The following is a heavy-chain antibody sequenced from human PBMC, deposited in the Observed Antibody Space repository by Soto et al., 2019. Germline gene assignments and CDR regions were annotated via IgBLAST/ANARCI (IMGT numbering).Heavy chain of an antibody. J-gene: IGHJ4*02. CDR3: ARGRIAVAGNDFDY. D-gene: IGHD6-19*01. Sequence: PSETLSLTCAVYGGSFSGYYWSWIRQPPGKGLEWIGEINHSGSTNYNPSLKSRVTISVDTSKNQFSLKLSSVTAADTAVYYCARGRIAVAGNDFDYWGQGTLVTVSS. V-gene: IGHV4-34*01. CDR2: INHSGST. CDR1: GGSFSGYY.